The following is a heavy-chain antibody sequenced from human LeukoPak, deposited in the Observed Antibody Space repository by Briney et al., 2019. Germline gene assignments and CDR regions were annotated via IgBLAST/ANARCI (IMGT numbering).Heavy chain of an antibody. Sequence: GGSLRLSCAASGFTFSDYYMSWIRQAPGKGLEWVSYISSRSSYINYADSVKGRFTISRDNAKNSLYLQMNSLRAEDTAVYYCARRSSWNLYYFDYWGQGTLVTVSS. CDR3: ARRSSWNLYYFDY. V-gene: IGHV3-11*03. J-gene: IGHJ4*02. D-gene: IGHD6-13*01. CDR2: ISSRSSYI. CDR1: GFTFSDYY.